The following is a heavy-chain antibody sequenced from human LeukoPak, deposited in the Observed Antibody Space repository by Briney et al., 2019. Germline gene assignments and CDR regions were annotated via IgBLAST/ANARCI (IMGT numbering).Heavy chain of an antibody. V-gene: IGHV3-64*01. D-gene: IGHD1-7*01. Sequence: GGSLRLSCAASGFTFSSYAMHWVRQAPGKGLECVSPISSNGGITYYANSVKGRFTISRDNSKNTLYLQMGSLRAEDMAVYYCARDRITGTKSPGFDPWGQGTLVTVSS. CDR2: ISSNGGIT. CDR1: GFTFSSYA. CDR3: ARDRITGTKSPGFDP. J-gene: IGHJ5*02.